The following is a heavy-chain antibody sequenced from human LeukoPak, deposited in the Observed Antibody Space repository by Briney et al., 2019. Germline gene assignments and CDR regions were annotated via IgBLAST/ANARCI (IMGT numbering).Heavy chain of an antibody. V-gene: IGHV4-39*07. Sequence: SETLSLTCTVSAGSISSSSYSWGWIRQPPGKGLEWIGSIYYSGSTNYNPSLKSRVTISVDTPKNQFSLKLSSVTAADTAVYYCSRGRRKGIRLNWFDPWGQGTLVTVSS. CDR2: IYYSGST. J-gene: IGHJ5*02. D-gene: IGHD1-14*01. CDR3: SRGRRKGIRLNWFDP. CDR1: AGSISSSSYS.